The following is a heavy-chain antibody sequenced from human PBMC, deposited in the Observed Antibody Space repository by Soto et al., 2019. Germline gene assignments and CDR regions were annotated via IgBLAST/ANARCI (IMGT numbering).Heavy chain of an antibody. D-gene: IGHD1-26*01. V-gene: IGHV3-72*01. CDR2: TRNKANSYTT. CDR3: ARDISIPGGSYYFDY. CDR1: GFTFSDHY. Sequence: GGYLRLSCAASGFTFSDHYMDWVRQAPGKGLEWVGRTRNKANSYTTEYAASVKGRFTISRDDSKNSLYLQMNSLKTEDTAVYYCARDISIPGGSYYFDYWGQGTLVTVSS. J-gene: IGHJ4*02.